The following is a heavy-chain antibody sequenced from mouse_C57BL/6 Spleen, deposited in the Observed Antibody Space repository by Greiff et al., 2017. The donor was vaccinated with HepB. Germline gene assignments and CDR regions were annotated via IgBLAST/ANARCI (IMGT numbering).Heavy chain of an antibody. CDR3: AREWGLFAY. V-gene: IGHV1-59*01. CDR1: GYTFTSYW. D-gene: IGHD1-3*01. CDR2: IDPSDSYT. J-gene: IGHJ3*01. Sequence: QVQLKQPGAELVRPGTSVKLSCKASGYTFTSYWMHWVKQRPGQGLEWIGVIDPSDSYTNYNQKFKGKATLTVDTSSSTAYMQLSSLTSEDSAVYDCAREWGLFAYWGQGTLVTVSA.